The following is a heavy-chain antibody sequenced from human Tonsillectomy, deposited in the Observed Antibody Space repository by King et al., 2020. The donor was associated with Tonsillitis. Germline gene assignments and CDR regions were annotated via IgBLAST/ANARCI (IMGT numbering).Heavy chain of an antibody. CDR3: ARGLDCSSTRCCGGAHYYYGMEV. CDR1: GGSISSGGYS. CDR2: IYHSGSS. V-gene: IGHV4-30-2*01. D-gene: IGHD2-2*01. J-gene: IGHJ6*01. Sequence: QLQESGSGLVKPSQTLSLTCAVSGGSISSGGYSWRWVRQPPGKGLEWIGYIYHSGSSYYNPSLKSRVTISVDRSKNQFSLKLTYMTAADTAVYYCARGLDCSSTRCCGGAHYYYGMEVWGQGTTVTVS.